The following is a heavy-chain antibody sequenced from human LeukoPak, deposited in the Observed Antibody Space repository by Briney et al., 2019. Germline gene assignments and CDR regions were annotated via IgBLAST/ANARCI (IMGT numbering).Heavy chain of an antibody. CDR3: ARDLGYCSGGSCYFNRYFDY. J-gene: IGHJ4*02. CDR1: GGTFSSYA. Sequence: GASVKVSCKASGGTFSSYAISWVRQAPGQGLEWMGGIIPIFGTANYAQKFQGRVTITTDESTSTAYMELSSLRSEDTAVYYCARDLGYCSGGSCYFNRYFDYWGQGTLVTVSS. V-gene: IGHV1-69*05. D-gene: IGHD2-15*01. CDR2: IIPIFGTA.